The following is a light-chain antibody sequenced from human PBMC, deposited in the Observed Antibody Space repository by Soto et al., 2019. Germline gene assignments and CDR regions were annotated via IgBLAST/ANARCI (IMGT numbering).Light chain of an antibody. CDR2: DAS. V-gene: IGKV1-33*01. Sequence: DSQMTQSPSCLSASVGDRVTITCQASQDISNYLNWYQQKPGQAPRLLIYDASNLETGVPSRFSGSGSGTDFTFTISSLQPEDIATYYCQQYDNLPLTFGGGTKVDIK. CDR3: QQYDNLPLT. J-gene: IGKJ4*01. CDR1: QDISNY.